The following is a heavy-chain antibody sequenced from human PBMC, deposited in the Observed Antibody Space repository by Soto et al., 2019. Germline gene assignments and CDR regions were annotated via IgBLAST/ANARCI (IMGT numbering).Heavy chain of an antibody. V-gene: IGHV3-7*01. J-gene: IGHJ6*03. Sequence: GGSLRLSCAASGFTFSSYWMSWVRQAPGKGLEWVANIKQDGSEKYYVDSVKGRFTISRDNAKNSLYLQMNSLRAEDTAVYYCARDAESDFWSGYYASYMDVWGKGTTVTVSS. D-gene: IGHD3-3*01. CDR3: ARDAESDFWSGYYASYMDV. CDR1: GFTFSSYW. CDR2: IKQDGSEK.